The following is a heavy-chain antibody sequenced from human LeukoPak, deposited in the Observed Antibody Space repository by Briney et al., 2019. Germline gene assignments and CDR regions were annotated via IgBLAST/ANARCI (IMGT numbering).Heavy chain of an antibody. Sequence: GRSLRLSCAASGFTFSSCGMHWVRQAPGKGLEWVAVIWYDGSHEYYADSVKGRFTISRDNSKNTLYLQMNSLRGEDTAVYYCARGGFYGDYVILNWGQGTLVTVSS. CDR2: IWYDGSHE. CDR3: ARGGFYGDYVILN. D-gene: IGHD4-17*01. CDR1: GFTFSSCG. V-gene: IGHV3-33*01. J-gene: IGHJ4*02.